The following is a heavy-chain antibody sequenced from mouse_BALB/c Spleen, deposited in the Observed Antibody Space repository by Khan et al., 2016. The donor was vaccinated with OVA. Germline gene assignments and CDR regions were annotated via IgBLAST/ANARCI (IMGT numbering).Heavy chain of an antibody. Sequence: QIQLVQSGPELKKPGETVKISCKASGYTFTNFGMNWVKQAPGKALKWMGWINTSTGEPTYADDFKGRFAFSLETSASTAYLQINNLKNEDMATXCGARGIKYYGSWFAYWGQGTLVTGAA. CDR1: GYTFTNFG. D-gene: IGHD1-1*01. CDR3: ARGIKYYGSWFAY. CDR2: INTSTGEP. J-gene: IGHJ3*01. V-gene: IGHV9-1*02.